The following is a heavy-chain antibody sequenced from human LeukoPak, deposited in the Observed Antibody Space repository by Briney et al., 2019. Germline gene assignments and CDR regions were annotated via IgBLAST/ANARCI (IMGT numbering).Heavy chain of an antibody. CDR3: ARLREIPVFGVVTKSTSYFDY. CDR1: GFTFSDYT. D-gene: IGHD3-3*01. Sequence: PGGSLRLSCVASGFTFSDYTMHWVRQAPGKALEWVSSINSGNNYIYYADSVKGRFTISRDNAKNSLYLQMNSLRAEDTAVYYCARLREIPVFGVVTKSTSYFDYWGQGTLVTVSS. CDR2: INSGNNYI. J-gene: IGHJ4*02. V-gene: IGHV3-21*01.